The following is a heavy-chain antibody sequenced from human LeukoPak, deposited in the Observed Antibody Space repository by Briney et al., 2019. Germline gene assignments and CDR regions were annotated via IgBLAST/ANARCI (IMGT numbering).Heavy chain of an antibody. J-gene: IGHJ4*02. V-gene: IGHV1-2*02. D-gene: IGHD3-16*02. CDR3: ARGPYDYVWGSYRLAIDY. Sequence: GASVKVSCKASGYTFTGYYMHWVRQAPGQGLERMGWINPNSGGTNYAQKFQGRVTMTRDTSISTAYMELSRLRSDDTAVYYCARGPYDYVWGSYRLAIDYWGQGTLVTVSS. CDR1: GYTFTGYY. CDR2: INPNSGGT.